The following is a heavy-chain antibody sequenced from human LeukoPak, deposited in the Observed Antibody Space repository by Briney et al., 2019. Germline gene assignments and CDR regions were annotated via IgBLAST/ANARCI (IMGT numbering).Heavy chain of an antibody. V-gene: IGHV3-30*02. CDR1: GFTFSSYG. D-gene: IGHD5-24*01. CDR2: IRYDGSNK. J-gene: IGHJ4*02. Sequence: GGSLRLSCAASGFTFSSYGMHWVRQAPGKGLEWVAFIRYDGSNKYYADSVKGRFTISRDNSKSTLYLQMNSLRAEDTAVYYCAKGSRRWLQLGGGYFDYWGQGTLVTVSS. CDR3: AKGSRRWLQLGGGYFDY.